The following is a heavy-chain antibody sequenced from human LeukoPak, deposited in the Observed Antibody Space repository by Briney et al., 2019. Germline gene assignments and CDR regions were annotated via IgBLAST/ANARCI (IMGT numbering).Heavy chain of an antibody. CDR3: ARGSIAAVGTRWFDP. CDR1: AGFINNYY. Sequence: SETLSLTCTVSAGFINNYYWSWIQPPAGKGLEWIGRIYTSGSTNYNPSLQSRVTMSVDTSKNQFSLKVSSVTAADTAVYYCARGSIAAVGTRWFDPWGQGTLVTVSS. D-gene: IGHD6-13*01. J-gene: IGHJ5*02. CDR2: IYTSGST. V-gene: IGHV4-4*07.